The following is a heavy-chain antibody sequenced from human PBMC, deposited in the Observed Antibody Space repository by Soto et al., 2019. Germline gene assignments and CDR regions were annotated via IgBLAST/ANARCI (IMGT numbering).Heavy chain of an antibody. CDR1: GYTFTGYY. J-gene: IGHJ1*01. D-gene: IGHD2-15*01. V-gene: IGHV1-2*02. Sequence: ASVKVSCKASGYTFTGYYMHWVRQAPGQGLEWMGWINPNSGGTNYAQKFQGRVTMTRDTSISTAYMELSRLRSDDTAVYYCAREQLVEVFCSGGSCSGPSWGPGTLLTVSS. CDR2: INPNSGGT. CDR3: AREQLVEVFCSGGSCSGPS.